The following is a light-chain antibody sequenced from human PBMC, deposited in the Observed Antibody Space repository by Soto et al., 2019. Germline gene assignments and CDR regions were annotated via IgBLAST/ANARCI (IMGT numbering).Light chain of an antibody. CDR1: SSDVGSYNY. CDR2: DVS. V-gene: IGLV2-14*01. J-gene: IGLJ1*01. CDR3: SSYTTSSTYV. Sequence: QSALTQPASVFGSPGQSITISCTGTSSDVGSYNYVSWYQQHPGKAPKVMIYDVSNRPSGVSYRFSGSKSGNTASLTISGLQAEDEADYYCSSYTTSSTYVFGTGTKLTVL.